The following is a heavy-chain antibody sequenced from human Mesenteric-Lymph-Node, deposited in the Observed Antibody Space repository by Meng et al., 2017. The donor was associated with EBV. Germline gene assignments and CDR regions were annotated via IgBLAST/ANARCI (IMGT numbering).Heavy chain of an antibody. CDR2: IYHSGST. D-gene: IGHD2-2*01. CDR1: GDSISSDKW. Sequence: QVQLQESGPGLVKPSGTLSLTCAVSGDSISSDKWWSWVRQPPGKGLEWIGEIYHSGSTNYNPSLTSRVTILVDKSKNQFSLKLSSVTAADTAVYYCASRYCPTTSCRQDWGQGTLGTVSS. V-gene: IGHV4-4*02. J-gene: IGHJ4*02. CDR3: ASRYCPTTSCRQD.